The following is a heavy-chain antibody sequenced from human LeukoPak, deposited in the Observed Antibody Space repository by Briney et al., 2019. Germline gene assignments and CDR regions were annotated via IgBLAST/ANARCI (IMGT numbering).Heavy chain of an antibody. CDR1: GFTFSSYW. CDR2: IRSKAYGGTT. CDR3: TRDPYYYDSSGQVSSPVAV. J-gene: IGHJ4*02. D-gene: IGHD3-22*01. Sequence: GGSLRLSCAASGFTFSSYWMSWVRQAPGKGLEWVGFIRSKAYGGTTEYAASVKGRFTISRDDSKSIAYLQMNSLKTEDTAVYYCTRDPYYYDSSGQVSSPVAVWGQGTLVTVSS. V-gene: IGHV3-49*04.